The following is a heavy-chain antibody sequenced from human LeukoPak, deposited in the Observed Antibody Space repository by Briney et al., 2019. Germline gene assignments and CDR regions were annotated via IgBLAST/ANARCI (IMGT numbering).Heavy chain of an antibody. J-gene: IGHJ4*02. D-gene: IGHD3-10*01. V-gene: IGHV4-34*01. Sequence: SETLSLTCTVSGGSISSYYWSWIRQPPGKGLEWIGEINHSGSTNYNPSLKSRVTISVDTSKNQFSLKLSSVTAADTAVYYCARGGSRFMVRGVTIDYWGQGTLVTVSS. CDR2: INHSGST. CDR1: GGSISSYY. CDR3: ARGGSRFMVRGVTIDY.